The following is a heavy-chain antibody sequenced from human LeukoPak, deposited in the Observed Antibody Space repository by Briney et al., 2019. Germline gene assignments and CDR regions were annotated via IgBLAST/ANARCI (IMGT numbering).Heavy chain of an antibody. V-gene: IGHV3-11*05. CDR2: ISTTSSCT. J-gene: IGHJ4*02. CDR3: ARGIAAAANYFDY. D-gene: IGHD6-13*01. CDR1: GFTFSAYY. Sequence: GGSLRLSCAASGFTFSAYYMSWIRQAPGKGLEWVSYISTTSSCTNHADSVKGRFTISRDNAKNSLYLQMNSLRAEDTAVYYCARGIAAAANYFDYWGQGTLVTVSS.